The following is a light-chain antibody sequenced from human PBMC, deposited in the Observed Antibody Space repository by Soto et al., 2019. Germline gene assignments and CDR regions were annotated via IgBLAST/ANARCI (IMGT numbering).Light chain of an antibody. V-gene: IGKV3-11*01. CDR1: QSIFYY. Sequence: VVLTQSPATRALSPVERAPLSCSASQSIFYYLAWYQQKPGQAPRLLIYDVSNRATGIPARFSGSGSGTDFTLTISSLEPEDFAVYYCQQRSNCPRTFGQGTKVDIK. J-gene: IGKJ1*01. CDR3: QQRSNCPRT. CDR2: DVS.